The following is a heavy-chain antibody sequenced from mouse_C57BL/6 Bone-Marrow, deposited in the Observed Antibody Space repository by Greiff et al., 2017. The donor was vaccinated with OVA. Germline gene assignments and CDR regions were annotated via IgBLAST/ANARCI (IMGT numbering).Heavy chain of an antibody. Sequence: QVQLQQPGAELVRPGSSVKLSCKASGYTFTSYWMHWVKQRPIQGLEWIGNIDPSDSETHYNQKFKDKATLTVDKSSSTAYMQVSSLTSEDSAVYYGARSGGYDVAWFAYWGQGTLVTVSA. CDR1: GYTFTSYW. CDR3: ARSGGYDVAWFAY. J-gene: IGHJ3*01. D-gene: IGHD2-2*01. V-gene: IGHV1-52*01. CDR2: IDPSDSET.